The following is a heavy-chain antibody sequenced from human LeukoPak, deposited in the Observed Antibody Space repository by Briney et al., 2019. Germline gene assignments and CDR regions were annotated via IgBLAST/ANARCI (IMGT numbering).Heavy chain of an antibody. CDR1: GYTFTSYA. V-gene: IGHV1-3*01. J-gene: IGHJ4*02. Sequence: GASVTVSFKASGYTFTSYAMHWVRQAPGQRLEWMGWINAGNGNTKYSQKFQGRVTITRDTSASTAYMELSSLRSEDTAVYSCARGVATNRYYFDYWGQGTLVTVSS. D-gene: IGHD5-12*01. CDR2: INAGNGNT. CDR3: ARGVATNRYYFDY.